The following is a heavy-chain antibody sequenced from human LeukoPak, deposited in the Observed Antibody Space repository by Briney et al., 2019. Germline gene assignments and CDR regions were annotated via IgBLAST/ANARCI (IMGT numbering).Heavy chain of an antibody. J-gene: IGHJ3*02. Sequence: SETLSLTCTVSGGSISTYYWTWIRQPPGKGLEWNGYIYYTGNTNYSPSFKSRVTMSVDTSKNHFSLKLSSVTAADTAVYYCARRDKLRYGDAFDMWGQGTMVTVSS. CDR1: GGSISTYY. CDR3: ARRDKLRYGDAFDM. D-gene: IGHD1-14*01. CDR2: IYYTGNT. V-gene: IGHV4-59*08.